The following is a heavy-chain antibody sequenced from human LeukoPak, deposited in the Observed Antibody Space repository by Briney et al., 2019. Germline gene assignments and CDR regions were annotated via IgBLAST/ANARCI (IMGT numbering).Heavy chain of an antibody. D-gene: IGHD6-19*01. V-gene: IGHV3-23*01. Sequence: GGSLRLSCAASGFTFSSYAMSWVRQAPGKGLEWVSAISGSGGSTYYADSVKGRFTISRDNSKNTLYLQMNSLRAEDTGVYYCAKDGPRGYSSGWYPYWGQGTLVTVSS. CDR3: AKDGPRGYSSGWYPY. CDR1: GFTFSSYA. J-gene: IGHJ4*02. CDR2: ISGSGGST.